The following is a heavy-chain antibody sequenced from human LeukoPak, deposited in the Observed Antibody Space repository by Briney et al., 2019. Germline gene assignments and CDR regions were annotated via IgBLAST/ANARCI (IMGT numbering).Heavy chain of an antibody. CDR3: AREKSSRSCSGGSCYFGRWFDP. CDR1: GGSISSYY. Sequence: PSETLSLTCTVFGGSISSYYWSWIRQPPGKGLEWIGYIYYSGSTNYNPSLKSRVTISVDTSKNQFSLKLSSVTAADTAVYYCAREKSSRSCSGGSCYFGRWFDPWGQGTLVTVSS. D-gene: IGHD2-15*01. J-gene: IGHJ5*02. V-gene: IGHV4-59*01. CDR2: IYYSGST.